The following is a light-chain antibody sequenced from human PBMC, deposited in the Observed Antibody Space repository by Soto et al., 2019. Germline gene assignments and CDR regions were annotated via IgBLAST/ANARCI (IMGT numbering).Light chain of an antibody. J-gene: IGLJ3*02. Sequence: QSVLTQPPSASGTPGQRGTISCSGTNSNNGRNTVNWYQQFPGAAPNLLIHSDNQRPSGVPERFSGSRSGTSASLTISGLQSEDEADYYCAAWDESPNVPVFGAGTALAVL. CDR1: NSNNGRNT. CDR2: SDN. CDR3: AAWDESPNVPV. V-gene: IGLV1-44*01.